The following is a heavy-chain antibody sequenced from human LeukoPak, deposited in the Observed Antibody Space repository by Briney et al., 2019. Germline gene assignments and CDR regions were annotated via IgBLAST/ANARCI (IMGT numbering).Heavy chain of an antibody. V-gene: IGHV4-61*01. CDR3: AIDSLDSSDYIDY. CDR2: IYYSGST. D-gene: IGHD3-22*01. Sequence: SETLSLTCTVSGGSVSSGSYYWSWIRQPPGKGLEWIGYIYYSGSTNYNPSLKSRVTISVDTSKNQFSLKLSSVTAADTAVYYCAIDSLDSSDYIDYWGQGTLVTVSS. J-gene: IGHJ4*02. CDR1: GGSVSSGSYY.